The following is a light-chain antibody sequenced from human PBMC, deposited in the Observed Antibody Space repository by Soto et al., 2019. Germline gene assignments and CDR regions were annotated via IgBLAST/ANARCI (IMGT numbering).Light chain of an antibody. CDR2: AAS. Sequence: AIQMTQSPSSLSASVGDRVTLTCRASQGIRNDLGWYQQKPGKAPKVLIYAASTLQSGVPSRFTGSGFGTDFTLTISSLQPDDFATYYCLQDYSYPLTFGGGTKVEIK. V-gene: IGKV1-6*01. J-gene: IGKJ4*01. CDR3: LQDYSYPLT. CDR1: QGIRND.